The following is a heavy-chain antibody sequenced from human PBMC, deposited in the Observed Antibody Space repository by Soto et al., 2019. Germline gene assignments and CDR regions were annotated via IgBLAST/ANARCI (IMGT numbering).Heavy chain of an antibody. V-gene: IGHV1-2*02. J-gene: IGHJ6*02. Sequence: QVQLVQSGAEVKKPGASVKVSCKASGYTFTGYYMHWLRQAPGQGLEWMGWINPDSGGTNYAQNFQARVTMTRDTSISTAYMELSRLRSGDTAVYYCMAAGGGLYYPSDLDVWGQGTTVTVSS. CDR3: MAAGGGLYYPSDLDV. CDR1: GYTFTGYY. D-gene: IGHD6-13*01. CDR2: INPDSGGT.